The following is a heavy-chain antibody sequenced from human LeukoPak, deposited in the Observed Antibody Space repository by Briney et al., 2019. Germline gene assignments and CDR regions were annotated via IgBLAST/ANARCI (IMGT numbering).Heavy chain of an antibody. D-gene: IGHD5-18*01. J-gene: IGHJ4*02. V-gene: IGHV3-30*04. CDR2: ISYDGSNK. Sequence: PGGSLRLSCAASGFTFSSYAMHWVRQAPGKGLEWVAVISYDGSNKYYADSVKGRFTISRDNSKNTLYLQMNSLRAEDTAVYYCARGIQLWLMNYWGQGTLVTVSS. CDR3: ARGIQLWLMNY. CDR1: GFTFSSYA.